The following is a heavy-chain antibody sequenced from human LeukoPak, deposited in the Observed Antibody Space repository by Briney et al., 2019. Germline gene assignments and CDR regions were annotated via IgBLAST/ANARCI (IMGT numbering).Heavy chain of an antibody. CDR3: ARQWQSTGFDY. D-gene: IGHD2-2*01. V-gene: IGHV4-38-2*01. Sequence: TSETLSLTCAVSGYSISSGYYWGWIRQPPGKGLEWIGSIYHSGSTHYNSSLKSRITISVDTSKNQFSLKRTSVTAAETAMYYCARQWQSTGFDYWGQRTLVTVSS. CDR2: IYHSGST. J-gene: IGHJ4*02. CDR1: GYSISSGYY.